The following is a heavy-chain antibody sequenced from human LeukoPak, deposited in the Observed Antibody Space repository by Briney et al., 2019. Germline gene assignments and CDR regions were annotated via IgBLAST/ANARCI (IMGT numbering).Heavy chain of an antibody. D-gene: IGHD3-9*01. Sequence: SQTLSLTCAISGDSVSSNSAAWNWIRQSPSRGLEWLGRTYYRSKWSNDYALSVKSRITVNPDTSKNQFSLKLSSVTAADTAVYYCARSGPAGFESGYWGQGTLVTVSS. CDR3: ARSGPAGFESGY. J-gene: IGHJ4*02. V-gene: IGHV6-1*01. CDR2: TYYRSKWSN. CDR1: GDSVSSNSAA.